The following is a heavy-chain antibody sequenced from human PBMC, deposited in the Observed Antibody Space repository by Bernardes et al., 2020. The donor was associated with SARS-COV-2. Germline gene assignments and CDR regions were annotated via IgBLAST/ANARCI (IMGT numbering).Heavy chain of an antibody. CDR2: ISCSGGST. V-gene: IGHV3-23*01. Sequence: GGSLRLSCAASGITFSSNWMHWVRQAPGKGLVWVSRISCSGGSTYYADSVKGRFTIPRDNSKNTLYLQMNSLRAEDTAVYYCAKDWGSSGWGQGTLVTVSS. CDR3: AKDWGSSG. CDR1: GITFSSNW. D-gene: IGHD6-6*01. J-gene: IGHJ4*02.